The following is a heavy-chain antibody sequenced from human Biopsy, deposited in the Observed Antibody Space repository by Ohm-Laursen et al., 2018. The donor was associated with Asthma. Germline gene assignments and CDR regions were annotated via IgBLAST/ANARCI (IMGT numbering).Heavy chain of an antibody. Sequence: SLRLSCAASGFTFSSYAVSWVRQAPGKGLEWVSAISGSGGSTYYADSVKGRFTISRDNPKNTLYLQMNSLRAEDTAVYYCAKESRRDGYNRRNYYFDYWGQGTLVTVSS. CDR1: GFTFSSYA. D-gene: IGHD5-24*01. CDR2: ISGSGGST. J-gene: IGHJ4*02. CDR3: AKESRRDGYNRRNYYFDY. V-gene: IGHV3-23*01.